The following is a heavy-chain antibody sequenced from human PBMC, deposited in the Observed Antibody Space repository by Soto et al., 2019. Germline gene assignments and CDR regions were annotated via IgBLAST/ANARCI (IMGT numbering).Heavy chain of an antibody. V-gene: IGHV4-4*09. J-gene: IGHJ6*02. D-gene: IGHD3-10*01. CDR2: ISKSGST. Sequence: PTDTLSLTCTVSGASISSISTHYSSWFRQPPGKGLEWIGYISKSGSTSYNPSLQSRVIISVDTSTNQVSLNLASVTAADTAVYYCTTQGFGNLHGLVDVWGQGTTVS. CDR1: GASISSISTHY. CDR3: TTQGFGNLHGLVDV.